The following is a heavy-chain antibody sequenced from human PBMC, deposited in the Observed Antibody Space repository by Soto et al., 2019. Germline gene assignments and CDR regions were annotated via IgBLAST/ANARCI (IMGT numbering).Heavy chain of an antibody. V-gene: IGHV3-33*01. D-gene: IGHD3-3*01. CDR3: ARGAKSLYDFWSGTFDY. J-gene: IGHJ4*02. CDR1: GFTFSSYG. Sequence: PGGSLRLSCAASGFTFSSYGMHWVRQAPGKGLEWVAVIWYDGSNKYYADSVKGRFTISRDNSKNTLYLQMNSLRAEDTAVYYCARGAKSLYDFWSGTFDYWGQGTLVTVSS. CDR2: IWYDGSNK.